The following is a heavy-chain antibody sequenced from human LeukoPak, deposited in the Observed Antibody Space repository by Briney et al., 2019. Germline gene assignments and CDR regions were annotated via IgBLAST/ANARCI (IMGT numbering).Heavy chain of an antibody. D-gene: IGHD3-10*01. CDR1: GFTFSSYA. CDR2: ISGSGSST. Sequence: PGGSLRLSCAASGFTFSSYAMSWVRQAPGKGLEWVSAISGSGSSTYYADSVKGRFTISRDNSKNTLYLQMNSLRAEDTAVYYCAKDSTTEGSYSDDYWGQGTLVTVSS. V-gene: IGHV3-23*01. J-gene: IGHJ4*02. CDR3: AKDSTTEGSYSDDY.